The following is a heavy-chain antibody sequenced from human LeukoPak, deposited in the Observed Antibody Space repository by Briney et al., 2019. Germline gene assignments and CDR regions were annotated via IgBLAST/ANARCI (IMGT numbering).Heavy chain of an antibody. V-gene: IGHV4-34*01. J-gene: IGHJ4*02. CDR1: GGSFSGYY. Sequence: KPSETLSLTCAVYGGSFSGYYWSWIRQPPGKGLEWIGEINHSGSTNYNPSLKSRVTISVDTSKNQFSLKLSSVTAADTAVYYCARGRGWLRGGSLLPPDYWGQGTLVTVSS. D-gene: IGHD5-24*01. CDR2: INHSGST. CDR3: ARGRGWLRGGSLLPPDY.